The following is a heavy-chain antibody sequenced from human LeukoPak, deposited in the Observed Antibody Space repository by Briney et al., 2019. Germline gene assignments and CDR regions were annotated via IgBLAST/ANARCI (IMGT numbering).Heavy chain of an antibody. D-gene: IGHD2-15*01. V-gene: IGHV3-23*01. CDR2: ISGSGGST. CDR3: AKDQGRIWTHFDY. Sequence: GGSLRLSCAASGFTFSSYAMSWVRQTPGKGLEWVSAISGSGGSTYYADSVKGRFTISRDNSKNTLYLQVNSLRAEDTAVYYCAKDQGRIWTHFDYWGQGTLVTVSS. CDR1: GFTFSSYA. J-gene: IGHJ4*02.